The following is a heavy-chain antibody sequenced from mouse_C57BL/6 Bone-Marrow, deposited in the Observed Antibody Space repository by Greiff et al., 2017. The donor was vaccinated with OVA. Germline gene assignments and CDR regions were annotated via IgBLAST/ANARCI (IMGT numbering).Heavy chain of an antibody. CDR1: GFSLSTSGMG. V-gene: IGHV8-12*01. CDR3: ARSIYYDYDGWYFDV. CDR2: LYWDDAK. D-gene: IGHD2-4*01. Sequence: QVTLKESGPGILQSSQTLSLTCSFSGFSLSTSGMGVSWIRQPSGQGLEWLAHLYWDDAKRYNPYLKSRLTISKDTSRNQVFLKITSVATADTATYYCARSIYYDYDGWYFDVWGTGTTVTVSS. J-gene: IGHJ1*03.